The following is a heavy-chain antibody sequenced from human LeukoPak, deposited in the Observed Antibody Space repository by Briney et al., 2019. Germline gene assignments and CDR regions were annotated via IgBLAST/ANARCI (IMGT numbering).Heavy chain of an antibody. J-gene: IGHJ5*02. V-gene: IGHV4-30-2*01. D-gene: IGHD6-6*01. Sequence: SQTLSLTCAVSGGSISSGGYSWSWIRQPPGKGLEWIGYIYHSGSTYYNPSLKSRVTISVDRSKNQFSLKLSSVTAADTAVYYCARALLEHYSSSSGWFDPWGQGTLVTVSS. CDR2: IYHSGST. CDR3: ARALLEHYSSSSGWFDP. CDR1: GGSISSGGYS.